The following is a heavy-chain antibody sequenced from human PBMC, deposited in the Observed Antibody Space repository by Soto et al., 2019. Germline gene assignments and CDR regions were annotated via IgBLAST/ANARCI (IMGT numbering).Heavy chain of an antibody. CDR1: GFTFSGHA. CDR3: ARGPGGPDGPGDY. CDR2: INAGNGNT. D-gene: IGHD2-15*01. J-gene: IGHJ4*02. V-gene: IGHV1-3*01. Sequence: GASVKVSCKASGFTFSGHAIHWLRQAPGQRLEWMGWINAGNGNTKYSQKFQGRVTITRDTSASTAYMELSSLRSEDTAVYYCARGPGGPDGPGDYWGQGTLVTVSS.